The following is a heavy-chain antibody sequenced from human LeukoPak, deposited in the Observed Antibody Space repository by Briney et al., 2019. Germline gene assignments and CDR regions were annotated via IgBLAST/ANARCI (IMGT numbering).Heavy chain of an antibody. CDR2: ISPNSGGT. CDR1: GYTFTGYY. CDR3: ARASKMTTVTTFDY. D-gene: IGHD4-11*01. V-gene: IGHV1-2*06. J-gene: IGHJ4*02. Sequence: ASVKVSCKASGYTFTGYYMHWVRQAPGQGLEWMGRISPNSGGTNYAQKFQGRVTMTRDTSISTAYMELSRLRSDDTAVYYCARASKMTTVTTFDYWGQGTLVTVSS.